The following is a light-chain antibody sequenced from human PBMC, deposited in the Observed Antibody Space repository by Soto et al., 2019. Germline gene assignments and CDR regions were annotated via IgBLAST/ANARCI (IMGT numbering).Light chain of an antibody. CDR2: YKSDSDK. V-gene: IGLV5-45*03. CDR3: MIWHSSAWV. Sequence: QTVVTQPSSLSASPGASASLTCTLRSGINVGTYRIYWYQQKPGSPPQYLLTYKSDSDKQQGSGVPSRFSGSKDASANAGILLISGLQSEDETDYYCMIWHSSAWVFGGGTQLTVL. CDR1: SGINVGTYR. J-gene: IGLJ3*02.